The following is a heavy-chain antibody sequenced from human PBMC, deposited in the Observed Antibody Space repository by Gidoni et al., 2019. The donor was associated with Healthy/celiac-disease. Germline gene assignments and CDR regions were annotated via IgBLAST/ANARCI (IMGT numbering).Heavy chain of an antibody. D-gene: IGHD1-1*01. J-gene: IGHJ4*02. CDR3: ARPDTGTLRSFFDY. V-gene: IGHV3-30-3*01. CDR2: ISYDGSNK. Sequence: QVQLVESGGGVVQPGRSLRLSCAASGFPFSSYAMHWVRQAPGKGLEWVAVISYDGSNKYYADSVKGRFTISRDNSKNTLYLQMNSLRAEDTAVYYCARPDTGTLRSFFDYWGQGTLVTVSS. CDR1: GFPFSSYA.